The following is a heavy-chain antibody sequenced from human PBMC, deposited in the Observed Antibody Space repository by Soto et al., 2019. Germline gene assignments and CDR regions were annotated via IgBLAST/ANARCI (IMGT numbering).Heavy chain of an antibody. CDR1: GGSISSSSYY. D-gene: IGHD3-3*01. V-gene: IGHV4-39*01. CDR3: ARRNYDFWSGSPYGMDV. CDR2: IYYSGST. J-gene: IGHJ6*02. Sequence: SETLSLTCTVSGGSISSSSYYWGWIRQPPGKGLEWIGSIYYSGSTYYNPSLKSRVTISVDTSKNQFSLKLSSVTAADTAVYYCARRNYDFWSGSPYGMDVWGQGTTVTVSS.